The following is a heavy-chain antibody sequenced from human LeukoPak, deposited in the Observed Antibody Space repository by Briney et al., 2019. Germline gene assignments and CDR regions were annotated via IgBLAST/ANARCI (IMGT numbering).Heavy chain of an antibody. J-gene: IGHJ3*02. D-gene: IGHD2-21*02. V-gene: IGHV4-61*05. CDR2: IYHSGNT. CDR3: ARSIIVVVAAGALDI. Sequence: PSETLSLTCTVSGGSISNSSPYYWSWIRQPPGKGLEWIGYIYHSGNTNSNPSLKSRVTISVDTTKNQFSLKLSSVTAADTAVYYCARSIIVVVAAGALDIWGQGTMVTVSS. CDR1: GGSISNSSPYY.